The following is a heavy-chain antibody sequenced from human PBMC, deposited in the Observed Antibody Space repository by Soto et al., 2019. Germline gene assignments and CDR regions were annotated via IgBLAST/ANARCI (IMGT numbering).Heavy chain of an antibody. V-gene: IGHV4-34*01. J-gene: IGHJ4*02. Sequence: SETLPLTCAVERGSFSRYYWSWIRQPPGKGLEWIGEINHSGSTNYYRSLKGRVTISVGTCKTQFSLKPSSVTAADPAVYYCARGPKSRGYWGKGTLVTVSS. CDR1: RGSFSRYY. CDR3: ARGPKSRGY. CDR2: INHSGST.